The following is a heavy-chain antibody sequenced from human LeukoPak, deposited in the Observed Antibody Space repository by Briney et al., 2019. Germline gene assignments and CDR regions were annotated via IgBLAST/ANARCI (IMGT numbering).Heavy chain of an antibody. J-gene: IGHJ4*02. V-gene: IGHV3-21*01. CDR2: ISSSSSYI. D-gene: IGHD2-15*01. CDR3: ARDLVYCSGGSCYQRAFDY. CDR1: GFTFSSYN. Sequence: TGGSLRLSCAASGFTFSSYNMNWVRQAPGKGLEWVSSISSSSSYIFYADSVKGRFTTSRDNAKNSLYLQMNSLRAEDSAVYYCARDLVYCSGGSCYQRAFDYWGQGTLVTVSS.